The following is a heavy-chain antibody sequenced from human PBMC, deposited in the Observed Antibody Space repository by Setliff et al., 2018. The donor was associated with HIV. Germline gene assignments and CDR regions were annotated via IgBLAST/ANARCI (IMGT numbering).Heavy chain of an antibody. D-gene: IGHD5-12*01. CDR1: GFPLSSHE. CDR3: AREGQATDSFDM. Sequence: SLKISCVASGFPLSSHEMSWVRQAPGKGLEWVSYISNSGTTIYYADSVKGRFTISRDNGKNSLYLQMTSLRADDTALYYCAREGQATDSFDMWGQGTMVTVS. V-gene: IGHV3-48*03. J-gene: IGHJ3*02. CDR2: ISNSGTTI.